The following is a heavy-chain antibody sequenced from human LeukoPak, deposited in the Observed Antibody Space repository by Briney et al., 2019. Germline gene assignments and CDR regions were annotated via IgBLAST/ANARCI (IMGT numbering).Heavy chain of an antibody. CDR3: ARGYCSGGSCYSNWFDP. V-gene: IGHV5-51*01. Sequence: KRGASLKISCKGSGYSFTSYWIGWVRQMPGKGLEWMGIIYPGDSDTRYSPSFQGQVTISAVKSISTAYLQWSSLKASDTAMFYCARGYCSGGSCYSNWFDPWGQGTLVTVSS. D-gene: IGHD2-15*01. CDR1: GYSFTSYW. CDR2: IYPGDSDT. J-gene: IGHJ5*02.